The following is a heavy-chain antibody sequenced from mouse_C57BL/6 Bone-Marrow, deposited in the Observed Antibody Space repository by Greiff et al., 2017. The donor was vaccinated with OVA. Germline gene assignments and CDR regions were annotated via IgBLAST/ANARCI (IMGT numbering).Heavy chain of an antibody. CDR2: ISSGGDYI. CDR1: GFTFSSYA. Sequence: EVKVVESGEGLVKPGGSLKLSCAASGFTFSSYAMSWVRQTPEKRLEWVAYISSGGDYIYYADTVKGRFTISRDNARNTLYLQMSSLKSEDTAMYYCTRDGSSPPDVWGTGTTVTVSS. D-gene: IGHD1-1*01. V-gene: IGHV5-9-1*02. CDR3: TRDGSSPPDV. J-gene: IGHJ1*03.